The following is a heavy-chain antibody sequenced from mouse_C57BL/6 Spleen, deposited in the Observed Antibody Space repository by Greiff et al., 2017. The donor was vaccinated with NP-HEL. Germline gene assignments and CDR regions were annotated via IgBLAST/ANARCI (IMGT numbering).Heavy chain of an antibody. V-gene: IGHV1-85*01. CDR3: ARRGDSSGYGYAMDY. CDR1: GYTFTSYD. D-gene: IGHD3-2*02. Sequence: VQLQQSGPELVKPGASVKLSCKASGYTFTSYDINWVKQRPGQGLEWIGWIYPRDGSTKYNEKFKGKATLTVDTSSSTAYMELHSLTSEDSAVYFCARRGDSSGYGYAMDYWGQGTSVTVSS. CDR2: IYPRDGST. J-gene: IGHJ4*01.